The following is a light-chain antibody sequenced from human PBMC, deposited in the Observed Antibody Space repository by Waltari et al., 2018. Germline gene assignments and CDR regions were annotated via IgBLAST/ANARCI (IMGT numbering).Light chain of an antibody. CDR1: QSLVHRAGKTY. CDR3: MQATQWPLT. CDR2: KVF. V-gene: IGKV2-30*02. J-gene: IGKJ1*01. Sequence: DVVMTQSPLSLPVTLGQPATISCRSSQSLVHRAGKTYLNWFQHRPCQSPRRLIYKVFNRDSGVPDRCSGSGSGTDFTLKISRVEAEDVGTYYCMQATQWPLTFGQGTKVEIK.